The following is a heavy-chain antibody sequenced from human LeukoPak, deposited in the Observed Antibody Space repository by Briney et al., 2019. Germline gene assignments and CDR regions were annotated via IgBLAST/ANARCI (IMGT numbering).Heavy chain of an antibody. Sequence: PSETLSLTCTVSGGSISSYYWSWIRQPAGKGLEWIGRIYTSGSTNYNPSLKSRVTMSVDTSKNQFSLKLSSVTAADTAVYYRAREYESPGGNWFDPWGQGTLVTVSS. D-gene: IGHD3-10*01. J-gene: IGHJ5*02. V-gene: IGHV4-4*07. CDR1: GGSISSYY. CDR3: AREYESPGGNWFDP. CDR2: IYTSGST.